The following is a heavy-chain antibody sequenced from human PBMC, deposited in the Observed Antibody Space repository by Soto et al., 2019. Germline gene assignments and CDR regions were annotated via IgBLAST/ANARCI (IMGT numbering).Heavy chain of an antibody. D-gene: IGHD3-10*01. Sequence: SETLSLTCSVSGGSVTSYSWSWIRQPPGKGLEWIGYISSTGSTNYNPSLKSRVTISIDTSNRQFSLNMRSVTAADTAVYYCARVPSFFGSGNWVDPWGQGTLVTVSS. CDR1: GGSVTSYS. J-gene: IGHJ5*02. CDR2: ISSTGST. CDR3: ARVPSFFGSGNWVDP. V-gene: IGHV4-59*02.